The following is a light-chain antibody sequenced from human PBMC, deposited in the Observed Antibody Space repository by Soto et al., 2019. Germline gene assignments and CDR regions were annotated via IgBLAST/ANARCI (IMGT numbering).Light chain of an antibody. V-gene: IGKV3-11*01. Sequence: EIVLTQSPATLSLSPGERATLSCMASQSINSYLAWYQQKPGQAPRLLIYDASNRATGISARFSGSGSGTDFTLTISSLEPEDFAVYYCQQRSNWPRTFGQGTKVDI. J-gene: IGKJ1*01. CDR1: QSINSY. CDR3: QQRSNWPRT. CDR2: DAS.